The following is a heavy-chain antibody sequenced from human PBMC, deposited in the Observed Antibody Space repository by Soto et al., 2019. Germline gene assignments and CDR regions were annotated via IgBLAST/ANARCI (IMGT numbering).Heavy chain of an antibody. J-gene: IGHJ6*02. D-gene: IGHD5-12*01. Sequence: GGSLRLSCAASGFTFSSYAMHWVRQAPGKGLEWLAVISYDGSNKYYADSVKGRFNISRDNSKNTLYLQMNSLRDKDTAVYYCARGRPKDGYNYFYGMDVWGQGTTVTVSS. V-gene: IGHV3-30-3*01. CDR1: GFTFSSYA. CDR2: ISYDGSNK. CDR3: ARGRPKDGYNYFYGMDV.